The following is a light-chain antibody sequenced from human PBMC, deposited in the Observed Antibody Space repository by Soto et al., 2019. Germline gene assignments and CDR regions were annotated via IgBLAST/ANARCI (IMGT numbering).Light chain of an antibody. V-gene: IGKV3-20*01. J-gene: IGKJ1*01. Sequence: EVVLTQYPGTLSSSPGESATPSCRPSQSVSSSYLAWYQQKPGQAPKLLIYVASSMATGIPDRFSGSGSGADFTLTISRLEPEDFAIYYCQQYGSSPRTFGQGTKVDIK. CDR2: VAS. CDR1: QSVSSSY. CDR3: QQYGSSPRT.